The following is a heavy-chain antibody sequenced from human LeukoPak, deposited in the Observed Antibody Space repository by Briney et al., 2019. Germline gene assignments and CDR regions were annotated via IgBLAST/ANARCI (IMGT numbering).Heavy chain of an antibody. Sequence: GGSLRLSCAASGFTFSSYEMNWVRQAPGKGLEWVSYISSSGSTIYYADSVKGRFTISRDNAKNTLYLQMNSLRAEDTAVYYCATIGAVGADLDYWGQGTLVTVSS. CDR1: GFTFSSYE. J-gene: IGHJ4*02. CDR3: ATIGAVGADLDY. D-gene: IGHD1-26*01. CDR2: ISSSGSTI. V-gene: IGHV3-48*03.